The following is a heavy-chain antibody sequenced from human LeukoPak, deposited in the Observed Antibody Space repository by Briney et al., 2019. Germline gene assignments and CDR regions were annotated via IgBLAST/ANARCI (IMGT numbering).Heavy chain of an antibody. CDR2: ISSSSSTI. J-gene: IGHJ4*02. Sequence: PGGSLRLSCAASGFTFSSYSMNWVRQAPGKGLEWVSYISSSSSTIYYADSVKGRFTISRDNAKNSLYLQMNSLRAEDTAVYYCARAGDYDILTGYRPGYSSGWFPQFDYWGQGTLVTVSS. CDR1: GFTFSSYS. CDR3: ARAGDYDILTGYRPGYSSGWFPQFDY. D-gene: IGHD3-9*01. V-gene: IGHV3-48*01.